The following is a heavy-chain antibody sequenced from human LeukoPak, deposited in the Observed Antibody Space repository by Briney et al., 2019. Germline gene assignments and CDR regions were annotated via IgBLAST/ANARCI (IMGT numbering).Heavy chain of an antibody. Sequence: SQTLSLTCTVAGGSISSYYWSWIRQPPGKGLEWIGYIYYSGSTNYNPSLKSRVTMSVDTSKNQFSLKLSSVTAADTAVYYCARDRRCSSTSCPEDYYYYYMDVWGKGTTVTVSS. D-gene: IGHD2-2*01. CDR2: IYYSGST. V-gene: IGHV4-59*12. CDR3: ARDRRCSSTSCPEDYYYYYMDV. J-gene: IGHJ6*03. CDR1: GGSISSYY.